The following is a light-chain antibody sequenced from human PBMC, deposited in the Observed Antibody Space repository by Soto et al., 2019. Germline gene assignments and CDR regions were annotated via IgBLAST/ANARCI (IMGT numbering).Light chain of an antibody. J-gene: IGKJ3*01. CDR3: HQPDSFPLT. CDR2: AAS. CDR1: QGSSSW. V-gene: IGKV1-12*01. Sequence: DIQRNPSPYSVSASLGDRVIITCRASQGSSSWLAWYRQKLGEAPKLLIYAASSLQSGVPSRFSGSGSGTDFTLTITRLHPEDSAVYCFHQPDSFPLTFGPGT.